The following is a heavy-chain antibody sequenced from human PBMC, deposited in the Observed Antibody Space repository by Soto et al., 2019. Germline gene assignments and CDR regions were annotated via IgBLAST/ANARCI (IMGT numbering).Heavy chain of an antibody. Sequence: GGTLRLSCAASAFTFSNYAMSWVRQSPGKGLEWVSAIPGSGGSTYYTGSVKGRFTISREKSKNTLYLQMNSLRVEDTGVYYCAKIGISSSVSLPLVLLDYWGQGALVSVSS. CDR3: AKIGISSSVSLPLVLLDY. CDR1: AFTFSNYA. CDR2: IPGSGGST. D-gene: IGHD6-6*01. V-gene: IGHV3-23*01. J-gene: IGHJ4*02.